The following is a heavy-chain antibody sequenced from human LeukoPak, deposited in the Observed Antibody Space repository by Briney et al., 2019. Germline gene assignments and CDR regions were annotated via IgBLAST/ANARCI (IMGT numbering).Heavy chain of an antibody. CDR3: AREYYYDSSGQAPLDY. Sequence: GGSLRLSCAASGFTFSNYEMHWARQAPGKGLEWVSYISSSSSTIYYADSVKGRFTISRDNAKNSLYLQMNSLRAEDTAVYYCAREYYYDSSGQAPLDYWGQGTLVTVSS. J-gene: IGHJ4*02. V-gene: IGHV3-48*01. CDR1: GFTFSNYE. D-gene: IGHD3-22*01. CDR2: ISSSSSTI.